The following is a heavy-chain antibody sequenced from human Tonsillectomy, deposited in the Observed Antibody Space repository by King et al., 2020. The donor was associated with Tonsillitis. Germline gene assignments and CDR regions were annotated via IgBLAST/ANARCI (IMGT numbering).Heavy chain of an antibody. D-gene: IGHD5-12*01. CDR1: GGTFNRKT. CDR2: VIPVLGTA. Sequence: VQLVESGAEVKKPGSSVKVSCKTSGGTFNRKTIAWVRQAPGQGLEWMGGVIPVLGTAHFAQKIQGRVTLIVDESTNTAYMEMSSLQSDDTAVYYCARVHSDYDSYYFDHWGQGTMVTVSS. V-gene: IGHV1-69*01. CDR3: ARVHSDYDSYYFDH. J-gene: IGHJ4*02.